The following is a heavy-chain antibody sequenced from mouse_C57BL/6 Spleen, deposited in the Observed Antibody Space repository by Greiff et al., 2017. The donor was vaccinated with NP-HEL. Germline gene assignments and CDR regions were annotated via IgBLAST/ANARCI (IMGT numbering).Heavy chain of an antibody. J-gene: IGHJ4*01. CDR3: ASGDSSGPYAMDY. CDR1: GYAFSSYW. D-gene: IGHD3-2*02. Sequence: QVQLKESGAELVKPGASVKISCKASGYAFSSYWMNWVKQRPGKGLEWIGQIYPGDGDTNYNGKFKGKATLTADKSSSTAYMQLSSLTSEDSAVYFCASGDSSGPYAMDYWGQGTSVTVSS. CDR2: IYPGDGDT. V-gene: IGHV1-80*01.